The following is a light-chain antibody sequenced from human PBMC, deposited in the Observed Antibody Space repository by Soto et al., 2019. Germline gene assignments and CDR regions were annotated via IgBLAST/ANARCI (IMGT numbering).Light chain of an antibody. CDR3: QQYYSTPFT. CDR1: QSVLYSSNNKND. Sequence: DIVMTQSPDSLAVSLGEGATINCKSSQSVLYSSNNKNDLAWYQQKPGQPPKLLIYWASTRESGVPDRFSGSGYGTDFTLTIDSLQAEDVAVYYCQQYYSTPFTFGQGTKLEIQ. CDR2: WAS. V-gene: IGKV4-1*01. J-gene: IGKJ2*01.